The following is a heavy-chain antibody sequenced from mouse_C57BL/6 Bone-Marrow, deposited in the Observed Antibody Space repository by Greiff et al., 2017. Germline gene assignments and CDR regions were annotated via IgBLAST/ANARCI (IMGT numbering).Heavy chain of an antibody. CDR1: GYTFTSYW. J-gene: IGHJ4*01. CDR2: IHPNSGST. V-gene: IGHV1-64*01. CDR3: ARDYSNYEAMDY. Sequence: QVHVKQPGAELVKPGASVKLSCKASGYTFTSYWMHWVKQRPGQGLEWIGMIHPNSGSTNYNEKFKSKATLTVDKSSSTAYMQLSSLTSEDSAVYYCARDYSNYEAMDYWGQGTSVTVSS. D-gene: IGHD2-5*01.